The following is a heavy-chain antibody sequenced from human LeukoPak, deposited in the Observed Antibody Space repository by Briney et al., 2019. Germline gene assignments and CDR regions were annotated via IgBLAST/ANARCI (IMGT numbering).Heavy chain of an antibody. D-gene: IGHD1-26*01. Sequence: GGSLRLSCAASRFTFSSYAMAWVRQAPGKGLEWVSAINNSGGRTYYADSVKGRFTISRDNSRNTLYLQMNSLRVEDTAIYYCAKDMGEGGSYYRDYWGQGTLVTVSS. J-gene: IGHJ4*02. CDR3: AKDMGEGGSYYRDY. CDR2: INNSGGRT. CDR1: RFTFSSYA. V-gene: IGHV3-23*01.